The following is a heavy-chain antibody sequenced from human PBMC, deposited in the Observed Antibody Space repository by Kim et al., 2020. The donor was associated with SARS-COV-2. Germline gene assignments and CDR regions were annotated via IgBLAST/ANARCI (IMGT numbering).Heavy chain of an antibody. Sequence: ASVKVSCKASGYTFTSYGISWVRQAPGQGLEWMGWISAYNGNTNYAQKLQGRVTMTTDTSTSTAYMELRSLRSDDTAVDYCARDNAGELLWFGEVFRFDYWGQGTLVTVSS. J-gene: IGHJ4*02. CDR1: GYTFTSYG. CDR3: ARDNAGELLWFGEVFRFDY. CDR2: ISAYNGNT. D-gene: IGHD3-10*01. V-gene: IGHV1-18*01.